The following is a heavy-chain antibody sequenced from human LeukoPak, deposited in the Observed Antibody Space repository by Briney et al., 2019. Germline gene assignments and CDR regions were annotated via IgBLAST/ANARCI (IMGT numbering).Heavy chain of an antibody. J-gene: IGHJ4*02. D-gene: IGHD3-10*01. V-gene: IGHV4-59*02. CDR3: AKLGTMQQLNYYGSGKYFDY. Sequence: SETLSLTCTVSGGSVSSYYLSWIRQPPGKGLEWIGYIYYSGSTYYNPSLKSRVTISVDTSKNQFSLKLSSVTAADTAVYYCAKLGTMQQLNYYGSGKYFDYWGQGTLVTVSS. CDR2: IYYSGST. CDR1: GGSVSSYY.